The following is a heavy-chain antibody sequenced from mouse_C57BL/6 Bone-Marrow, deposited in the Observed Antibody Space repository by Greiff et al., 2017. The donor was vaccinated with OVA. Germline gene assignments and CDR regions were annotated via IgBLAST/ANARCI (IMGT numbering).Heavy chain of an antibody. CDR3: ARVGYDGYYAGFDY. Sequence: QVQLQQPGAELVRPGSSVKLSCKASGYTFTSYWMHWVKQRPIQGLEWIGNIDPSDSETHYNQKFKDKATLTVDKSSSTAYMQLSSLTSEDSAVYYCARVGYDGYYAGFDYWGQGTTLTVSS. V-gene: IGHV1-52*01. D-gene: IGHD2-3*01. CDR1: GYTFTSYW. J-gene: IGHJ2*01. CDR2: IDPSDSET.